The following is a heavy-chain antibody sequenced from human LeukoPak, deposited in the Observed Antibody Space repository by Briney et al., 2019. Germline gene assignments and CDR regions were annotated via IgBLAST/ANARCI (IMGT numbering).Heavy chain of an antibody. J-gene: IGHJ3*02. D-gene: IGHD4-17*01. V-gene: IGHV4-31*03. CDR1: GGSISSGGYY. CDR2: IYYSGST. CDR3: ARDGDYGAFDI. Sequence: SETLSLTCTVSGGSISSGGYYWSWIRPHPGKGLEWVGYIYYSGSTYYNASLKSRVTISVDTSKNQFSLKLSSVTAADTAVYYCARDGDYGAFDIWGQGTMVTVSS.